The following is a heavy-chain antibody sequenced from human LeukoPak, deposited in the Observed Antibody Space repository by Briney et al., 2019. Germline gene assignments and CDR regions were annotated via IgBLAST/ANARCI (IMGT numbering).Heavy chain of an antibody. J-gene: IGHJ6*02. CDR2: IYYSGST. CDR1: GGSISSSSFY. CDR3: ARLAKSYYYYYYGMDV. V-gene: IGHV4-39*07. Sequence: PSETLSLTCTVSGGSISSSSFYWGWIRQPPGKGLEWIGSIYYSGSTNYNPSLKSRVTISVDTSKNQFSLKLSSVTAADTAVYYCARLAKSYYYYYYGMDVWGQGTTVTVSS.